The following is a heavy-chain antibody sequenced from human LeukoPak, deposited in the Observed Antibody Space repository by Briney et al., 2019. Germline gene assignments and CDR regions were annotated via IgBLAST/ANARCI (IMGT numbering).Heavy chain of an antibody. CDR2: ISYDGSNK. CDR3: ARDGYYGSGSYCDY. CDR1: GFTFSNYA. D-gene: IGHD3-10*01. J-gene: IGHJ4*02. Sequence: GGSLRLSCAASGFTFSNYAIHWVCQAPGKGLEWVAVISYDGSNKYYADSVKGRFTISSDNSKNTLYLQMNSLRAEDTAVYYCARDGYYGSGSYCDYWGQGTLVTVSS. V-gene: IGHV3-30*04.